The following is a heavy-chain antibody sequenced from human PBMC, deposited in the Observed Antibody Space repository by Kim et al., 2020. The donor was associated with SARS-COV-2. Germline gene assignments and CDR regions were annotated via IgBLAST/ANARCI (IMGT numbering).Heavy chain of an antibody. CDR1: GFTFDDYA. CDR2: ISWNSGSI. J-gene: IGHJ3*01. CDR3: AKEGYYDSSGHVGGSPF. V-gene: IGHV3-9*01. Sequence: GGSLRLSCAASGFTFDDYAMHWVRQAPGKGLEWVSGISWNSGSIGYADSVKGRFTISRDNAKNSLYLQMNSLRAEDTALYYCAKEGYYDSSGHVGGSPF. D-gene: IGHD3-22*01.